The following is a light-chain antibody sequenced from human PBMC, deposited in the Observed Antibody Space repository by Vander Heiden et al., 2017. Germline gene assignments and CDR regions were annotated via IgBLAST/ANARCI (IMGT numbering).Light chain of an antibody. J-gene: IGKJ2*01. Sequence: DVVVSPPPPSLAVSLCERATINCKSIQSVLYSCNNKNYLAWYQQKPGQPPKLLMYGASTRESGVPDRFSGSGSGTDFTLTISSLQAEDGAVYYCQQYESTPVTFGQGTKLEIK. CDR3: QQYESTPVT. CDR2: GAS. CDR1: QSVLYSCNNKNY. V-gene: IGKV4-1*01.